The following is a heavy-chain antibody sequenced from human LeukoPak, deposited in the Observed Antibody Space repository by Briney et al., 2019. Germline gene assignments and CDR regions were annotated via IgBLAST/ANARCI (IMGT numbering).Heavy chain of an antibody. CDR3: ARPKYYDSTDNWYFDL. CDR2: ISSSGSTI. Sequence: GGSLRLSCAASGFTFSSYEMNWVRQAPGKGLEWVSYISSSGSTIYCADSVKGRFTISRDNAKNSLYLQMNSLRAEDTAVYYCARPKYYDSTDNWYFDLWGRGTLVTVSS. V-gene: IGHV3-48*03. J-gene: IGHJ2*01. CDR1: GFTFSSYE. D-gene: IGHD3-22*01.